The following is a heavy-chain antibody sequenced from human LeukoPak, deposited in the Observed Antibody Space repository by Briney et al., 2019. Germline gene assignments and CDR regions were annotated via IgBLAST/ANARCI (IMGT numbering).Heavy chain of an antibody. V-gene: IGHV1-24*01. J-gene: IGHJ3*02. CDR2: FDPEDGET. D-gene: IGHD6-13*01. CDR1: GYTLTELS. CDR3: ATDNPGYSTSWYGAFDI. Sequence: ASVKVSCKVSGYTLTELSMHWVRQAPGKGLEWMGGFDPEDGETIYAQKFQGRVIMIEDTSTDTAYMELSSLRSEDTAVYYCATDNPGYSTSWYGAFDIWGQGTMVTVSS.